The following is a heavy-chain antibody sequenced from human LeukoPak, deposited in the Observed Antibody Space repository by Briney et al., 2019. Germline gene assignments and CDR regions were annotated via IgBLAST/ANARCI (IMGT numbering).Heavy chain of an antibody. V-gene: IGHV3-30*18. J-gene: IGHJ4*02. CDR3: AKSRSGSANWALQIFDN. CDR1: GFTFSRSG. D-gene: IGHD1-1*01. CDR2: ISYDGFDK. Sequence: SGRSLRLSCAASGFTFSRSGMHWVRQAPGKGLEWVAVISYDGFDKFYADSVMGRFTISRDNSKNTLFLQMNSLRAEDTAVYFCAKSRSGSANWALQIFDNWGQGTLVTVSS.